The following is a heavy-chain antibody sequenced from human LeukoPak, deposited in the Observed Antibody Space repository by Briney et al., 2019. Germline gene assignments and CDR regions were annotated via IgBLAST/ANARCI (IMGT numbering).Heavy chain of an antibody. V-gene: IGHV3-9*01. CDR2: ISWNSGSI. CDR3: ARDSYRSGWYGQFDY. Sequence: GRSLRLSCAASGFTVDDYAMHWVRQAPGKGLEWVSGISWNSGSIGYADSVKGRFTISRDNSKNTVYLQMNSLRAEDTAVYYCARDSYRSGWYGQFDYWGQGTLVTVSS. D-gene: IGHD6-19*01. CDR1: GFTVDDYA. J-gene: IGHJ4*02.